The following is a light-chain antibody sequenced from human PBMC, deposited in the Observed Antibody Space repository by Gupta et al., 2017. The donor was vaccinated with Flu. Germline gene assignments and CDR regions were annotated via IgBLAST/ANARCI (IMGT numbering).Light chain of an antibody. CDR1: ALPKQY. V-gene: IGLV3-25*02. CDR3: QSAYSGGASVL. J-gene: IGLJ2*01. Sequence: SYELTQPPSVSVSPGQTARISCSGDALPKQYAYWYQQKPGQAPVLVIYKDSERPSGIPERFSGSSSGTTVTLTISGVQAEDEAVYYCQSAYSGGASVLFGGGTKLTVL. CDR2: KDS.